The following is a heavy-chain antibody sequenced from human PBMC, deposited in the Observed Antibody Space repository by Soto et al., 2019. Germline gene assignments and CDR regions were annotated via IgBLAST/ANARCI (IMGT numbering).Heavy chain of an antibody. CDR3: AKALSVATIGSPFDY. D-gene: IGHD5-12*01. Sequence: EVQLVESGGGLVQPGRSLRLSCAASGFTFDDYAMHWVRQAPGKGLEWVSGISWNSGSIGYADSVKGRFTISRDNAKNSLYLQMNSLRAEDTALHYCAKALSVATIGSPFDYCGQGTLVTVSS. J-gene: IGHJ4*02. CDR2: ISWNSGSI. CDR1: GFTFDDYA. V-gene: IGHV3-9*01.